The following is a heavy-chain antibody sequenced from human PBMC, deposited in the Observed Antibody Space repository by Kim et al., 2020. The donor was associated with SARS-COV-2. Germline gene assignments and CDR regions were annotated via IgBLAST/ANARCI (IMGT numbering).Heavy chain of an antibody. CDR1: GFTFDDYA. Sequence: GGSLRLSCAASGFTFDDYAMHWVRQAPGKGLEWVSGISWNSGSIGYADSVKGRFTISRDNAKNSLYLQMNSLRAEDTALYYCAKDVSSGYSPYYYFDYWG. V-gene: IGHV3-9*01. CDR2: ISWNSGSI. CDR3: AKDVSSGYSPYYYFDY. D-gene: IGHD3-22*01. J-gene: IGHJ4*01.